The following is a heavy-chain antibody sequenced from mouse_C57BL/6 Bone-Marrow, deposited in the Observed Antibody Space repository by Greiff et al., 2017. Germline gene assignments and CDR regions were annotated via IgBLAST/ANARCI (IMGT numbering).Heavy chain of an antibody. D-gene: IGHD1-1*01. V-gene: IGHV5-4*01. Sequence: EVMLVESGGGLVKPGGSLKLSCAASGFTFSSYAMSWVRQTPEKSLEWVATISDGGSYTYYPDNVKGRFTISRDKAKNNLYLQMSHLKSEDTAMYYCAREGLSTTPFDCWGQGTTLTVSS. J-gene: IGHJ2*01. CDR1: GFTFSSYA. CDR3: AREGLSTTPFDC. CDR2: ISDGGSYT.